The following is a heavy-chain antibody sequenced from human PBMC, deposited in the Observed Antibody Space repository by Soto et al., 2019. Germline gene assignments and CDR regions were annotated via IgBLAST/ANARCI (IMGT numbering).Heavy chain of an antibody. CDR1: GFTFSSYG. Sequence: QVQLVESGGGVVQPGRSLRLSCAASGFTFSSYGMHWVRQAPGKGLEWVAVIWYDGSNKYYADSVKGRFTISRDNSKNTLYLQMNSLRVEDTDVYYCARDRYSSDWYDLAYWGQGTRVTVSS. J-gene: IGHJ4*02. CDR2: IWYDGSNK. V-gene: IGHV3-33*01. D-gene: IGHD6-19*01. CDR3: ARDRYSSDWYDLAY.